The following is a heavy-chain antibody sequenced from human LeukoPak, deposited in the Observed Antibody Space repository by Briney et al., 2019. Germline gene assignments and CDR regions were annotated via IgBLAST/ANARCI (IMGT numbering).Heavy chain of an antibody. CDR2: IYTSGST. D-gene: IGHD3-16*02. CDR3: ARGGDYVWGSYRNAFDI. V-gene: IGHV4-61*02. Sequence: SETLSLTCTVSGGSISSGSYYWSWIRQPAGKGLEWIGRIYTSGSTNYNPSLKSRVTISVDTSKNQFSLKLSSVTAADTAVYYCARGGDYVWGSYRNAFDIWGQGTMVTVSS. CDR1: GGSISSGSYY. J-gene: IGHJ3*02.